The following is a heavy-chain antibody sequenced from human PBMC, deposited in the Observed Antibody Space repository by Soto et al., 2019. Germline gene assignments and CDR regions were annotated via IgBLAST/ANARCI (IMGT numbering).Heavy chain of an antibody. CDR3: AGGAAAGTTFDY. CDR1: GGSIISSNC. J-gene: IGHJ4*02. D-gene: IGHD6-13*01. CDR2: IYHSGST. Sequence: NPSETLSLTCAVSGGSIISSNCLILFRQPPGKGLEWIGEIYHSGSTNYNPSLKSRVTISVDKSKNQFSLKLSSVTAADTAVYYCAGGAAAGTTFDYWGQGTLVTVSS. V-gene: IGHV4-4*02.